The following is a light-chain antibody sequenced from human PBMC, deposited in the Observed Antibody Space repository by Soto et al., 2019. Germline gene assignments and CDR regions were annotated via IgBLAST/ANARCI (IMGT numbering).Light chain of an antibody. Sequence: EIVLTQSPGTLSLSPGERATLSCRASQSVSSSYLAWYQQKSGQAPRLLIDGASSRATGIPDRFSGSGSGTDFALTISRLEPEDCAVYYCQQYGNSPSLTVGGGTKVEIK. CDR2: GAS. J-gene: IGKJ4*02. V-gene: IGKV3-20*01. CDR3: QQYGNSPSLT. CDR1: QSVSSSY.